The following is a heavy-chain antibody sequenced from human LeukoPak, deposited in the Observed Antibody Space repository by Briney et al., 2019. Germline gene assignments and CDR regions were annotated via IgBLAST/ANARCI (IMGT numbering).Heavy chain of an antibody. CDR3: ARAGITMVQGVILRRRHMDV. D-gene: IGHD3-10*01. V-gene: IGHV4-4*02. CDR2: IYHSGST. J-gene: IGHJ6*03. Sequence: SGTLSLTCAVSGGSISSSNWWSWVRQPPGQGLEWIGEIYHSGSTNYNPSLKSRVTISVDTSKNQFSLKLSSVTAADTAVYYCARAGITMVQGVILRRRHMDVWGKGTTVTISS. CDR1: GGSISSSNW.